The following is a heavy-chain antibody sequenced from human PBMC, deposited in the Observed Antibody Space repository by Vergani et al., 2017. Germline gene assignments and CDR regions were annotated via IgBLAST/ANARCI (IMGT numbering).Heavy chain of an antibody. CDR3: ARAIPLYDSCCGY. Sequence: QVQLVESGGGLVKPGGSLRLSCAASGFTFSDYYMSWIRQAPGKGLEWVSYISSSSSYTNYADSVKGRFTISRDNAKNSLYLQMNSLRAEDTAVYYCARAIPLYDSCCGYWGQGTLVTVSS. D-gene: IGHD3-22*01. V-gene: IGHV3-11*06. J-gene: IGHJ4*02. CDR2: ISSSSSYT. CDR1: GFTFSDYY.